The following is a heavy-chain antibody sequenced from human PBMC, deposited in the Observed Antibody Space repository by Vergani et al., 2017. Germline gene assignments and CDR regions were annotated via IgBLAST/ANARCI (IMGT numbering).Heavy chain of an antibody. V-gene: IGHV4-34*01. Sequence: QVQLQQWGAGLLKPSETLSLTCAVYGGSFSGYYWRWIRQPPGKGLDWIGEINHCGSTNYNPSLKSRVTISVDTSKNQFSLKLSSVTAADTAVYYCARGRGYSGYDLVDWGQGTLVTVSS. J-gene: IGHJ4*02. CDR2: INHCGST. D-gene: IGHD5-12*01. CDR3: ARGRGYSGYDLVD. CDR1: GGSFSGYY.